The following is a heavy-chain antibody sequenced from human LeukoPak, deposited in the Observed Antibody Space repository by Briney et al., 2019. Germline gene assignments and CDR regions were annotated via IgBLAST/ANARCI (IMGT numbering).Heavy chain of an antibody. CDR2: IYYSGST. Sequence: SETLSLTCTVSGGSISSYYWSWIRQPPGKGLEWIGYIYYSGSTNYNPSLKSRVTISVDTSKNQFSLKLSSVTAADTAVYYCARVEYYDSSGYYVDYWGQGTLVIVSS. J-gene: IGHJ4*02. V-gene: IGHV4-59*01. CDR1: GGSISSYY. CDR3: ARVEYYDSSGYYVDY. D-gene: IGHD3-22*01.